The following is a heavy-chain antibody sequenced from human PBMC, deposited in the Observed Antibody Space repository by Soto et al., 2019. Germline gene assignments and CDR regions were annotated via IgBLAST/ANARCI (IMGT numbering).Heavy chain of an antibody. Sequence: QVQLVQSGAEVKKPGASVKVSCKASGYTFTGYYMHWVRQAPGQGLEWMGWINPNSGGTNYAQKFQGWVTMTRDTSISTAYMELSRLRSDDTAVYYCARDGPGVVAATPPYYYYGMDVWGQGTTVTVSS. CDR3: ARDGPGVVAATPPYYYYGMDV. V-gene: IGHV1-2*04. CDR2: INPNSGGT. D-gene: IGHD2-15*01. CDR1: GYTFTGYY. J-gene: IGHJ6*02.